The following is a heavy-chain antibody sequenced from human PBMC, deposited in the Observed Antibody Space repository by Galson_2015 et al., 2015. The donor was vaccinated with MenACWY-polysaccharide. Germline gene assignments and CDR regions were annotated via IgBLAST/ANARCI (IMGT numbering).Heavy chain of an antibody. CDR1: GFTFSSYW. CDR3: ARGHYGMDV. J-gene: IGHJ6*02. Sequence: PLRLSCAASGFTFSSYWMTWVRQAPGTGLEWVANIKKDGSEKYYVDSVKGRFTISRDNFKNSLYLQMHSLRAEDTAVYSCARGHYGMDVWGQGTTVTVSS. CDR2: IKKDGSEK. V-gene: IGHV3-7*02.